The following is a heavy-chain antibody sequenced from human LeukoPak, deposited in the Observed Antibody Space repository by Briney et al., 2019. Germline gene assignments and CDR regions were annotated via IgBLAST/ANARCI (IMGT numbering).Heavy chain of an antibody. J-gene: IGHJ4*02. CDR3: ARRYDFWSGYPPPLDY. CDR1: GYSISTGYY. Sequence: SETLSLTCTVSGYSISTGYYWNWIRQPPGKGLEWIGQINPSRNTNYNPSLKSRVTISVDTSKKQFSLKLSSVTAADTAVYYCARRYDFWSGYPPPLDYWGQGTLVTVSS. CDR2: INPSRNT. D-gene: IGHD3-3*01. V-gene: IGHV4-38-2*02.